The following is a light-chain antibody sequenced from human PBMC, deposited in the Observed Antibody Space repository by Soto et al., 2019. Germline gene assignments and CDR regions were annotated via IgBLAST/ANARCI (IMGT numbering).Light chain of an antibody. CDR2: EDT. Sequence: NFMLTQPHSVSESPGKTVTISCTRSSGSIASNFVQWYQQRPGSAPTTVIYEDTERPSGVPDRFSGSIDSSSNSASLTISGLKTEDEADYYCQSYDSSNPWVFGGGTQLTVL. CDR1: SGSIASNF. CDR3: QSYDSSNPWV. V-gene: IGLV6-57*04. J-gene: IGLJ3*02.